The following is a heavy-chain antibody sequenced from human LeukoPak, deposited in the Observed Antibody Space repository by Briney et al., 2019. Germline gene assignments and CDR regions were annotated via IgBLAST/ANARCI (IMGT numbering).Heavy chain of an antibody. CDR2: ISGSGDNT. J-gene: IGHJ4*02. V-gene: IGHV3-23*01. Sequence: PGGSLRLSCAVSGFTFSSYAMSWVRQAPGKGLEWVSTISGSGDNTYSADSVRGRFPISRDNSKNTLYLQMNSLRAEDTAIYYCAKVSWANYFDYWGQGTLVTVSS. CDR3: AKVSWANYFDY. CDR1: GFTFSSYA. D-gene: IGHD6-13*01.